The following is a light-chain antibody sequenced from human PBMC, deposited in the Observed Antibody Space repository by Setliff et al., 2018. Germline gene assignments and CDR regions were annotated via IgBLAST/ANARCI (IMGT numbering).Light chain of an antibody. CDR2: EVS. J-gene: IGLJ1*01. Sequence: QSVFAQPASVSGSPGQSITISCTGTSSDVGYYNYVSWYQQHPGKAPKIMIYEVSNRPSGVSNRFSGSKSGNTASLTISGLQAEDEADYYCSSYTRSSTRVFGTGTKLTVL. CDR3: SSYTRSSTRV. V-gene: IGLV2-14*01. CDR1: SSDVGYYNY.